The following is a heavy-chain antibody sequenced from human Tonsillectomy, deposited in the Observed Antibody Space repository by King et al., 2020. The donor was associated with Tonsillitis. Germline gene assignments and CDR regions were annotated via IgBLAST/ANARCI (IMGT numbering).Heavy chain of an antibody. CDR2: INWNGGST. CDR3: ARVGAHLVVVTAIPSLFDY. CDR1: GFTFDDYG. J-gene: IGHJ4*02. Sequence: VQLVESGGGVVRPGGSLRLSCAASGFTFDDYGMSWVRQAPGKGLEWVSHINWNGGSTGYADSVRGRFTVSRDNAKNSLYLKMNSLRAEDTALYYCARVGAHLVVVTAIPSLFDYWGQGTLVTVSS. V-gene: IGHV3-20*04. D-gene: IGHD2-21*02.